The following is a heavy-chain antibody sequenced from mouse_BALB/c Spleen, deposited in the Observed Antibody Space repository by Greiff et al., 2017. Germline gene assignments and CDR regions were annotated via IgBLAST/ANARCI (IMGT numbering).Heavy chain of an antibody. CDR2: ISSGGGST. Sequence: DVMLVESGGGLVKPGGSLKLSCAASGFAFSSYDMSWVRQTPEKRLEWVAYISSGGGSTYYPDTVKGRFTISRDNAKNTLYLQMSSLKSEDTAMYYCARLEGYDGGFAYWGQGTLVTVSA. CDR1: GFAFSSYD. V-gene: IGHV5-12-1*01. J-gene: IGHJ3*01. D-gene: IGHD2-2*01. CDR3: ARLEGYDGGFAY.